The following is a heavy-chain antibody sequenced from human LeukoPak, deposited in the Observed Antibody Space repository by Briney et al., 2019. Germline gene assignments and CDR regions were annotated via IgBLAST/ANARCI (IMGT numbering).Heavy chain of an antibody. J-gene: IGHJ4*02. CDR3: ATVDIVAPWALFDY. CDR2: ITPNSGVP. CDR1: GYTFTGYY. Sequence: GSVKVSCKASGYTFTGYYMHWVRQAPGQGLEWMGWITPNSGVPNYAQKFQGRVTMTRDTSISTAYMELSRLRSDDTAVYYCATVDIVAPWALFDYWGQGTLVTVSS. D-gene: IGHD5-12*01. V-gene: IGHV1-2*02.